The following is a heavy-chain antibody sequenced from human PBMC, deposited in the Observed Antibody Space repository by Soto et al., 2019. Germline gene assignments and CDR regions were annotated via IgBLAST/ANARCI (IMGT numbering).Heavy chain of an antibody. D-gene: IGHD1-26*01. CDR3: SRGGGKNYYYGMDV. V-gene: IGHV1-18*04. CDR2: ISAYNGNT. Sequence: XSVKVSCKASGYTFTSYGISWVRQAPGQGLEWMGWISAYNGNTNYAQKLQGRVTMTTDTSTGTAYMELRSLRADDTAVYYCSRGGGKNYYYGMDVWGQGTTVTVSS. CDR1: GYTFTSYG. J-gene: IGHJ6*02.